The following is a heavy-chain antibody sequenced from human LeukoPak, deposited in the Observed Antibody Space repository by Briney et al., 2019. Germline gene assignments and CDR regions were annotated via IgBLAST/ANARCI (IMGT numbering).Heavy chain of an antibody. Sequence: GASVKVSCKASGYTFTGYYMHWVRQAPGQGLEWMRWINPNSGGTNYAQKFQGRVTMTRDTSISTAYMELSRLRSDDTAVYYCARDGYSSSWPNYGMDVWGQGTTVTVSS. CDR2: INPNSGGT. J-gene: IGHJ6*02. D-gene: IGHD6-13*01. CDR1: GYTFTGYY. CDR3: ARDGYSSSWPNYGMDV. V-gene: IGHV1-2*02.